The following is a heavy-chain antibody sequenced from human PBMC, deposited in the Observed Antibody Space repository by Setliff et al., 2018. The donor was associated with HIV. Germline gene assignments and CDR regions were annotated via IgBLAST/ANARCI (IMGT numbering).Heavy chain of an antibody. J-gene: IGHJ6*03. CDR3: ARHVPDYDFWSGSPAHYYYYYMDV. V-gene: IGHV4-39*01. Sequence: PSETLSLTCTVSGDSMKSKSYFWGWIRQSPGKGLEWIGAIDYSGTTYYNPSLKSRLTISVDTSKNLFSLRVTSVTAADTAIYYCARHVPDYDFWSGSPAHYYYYYMDVGGKGTTVTVSS. CDR2: IDYSGTT. D-gene: IGHD3-3*01. CDR1: GDSMKSKSYF.